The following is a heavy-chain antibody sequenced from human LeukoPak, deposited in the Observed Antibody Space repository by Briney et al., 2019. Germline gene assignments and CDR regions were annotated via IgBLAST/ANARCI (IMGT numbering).Heavy chain of an antibody. Sequence: ASVKVSCKASGYTFTSYDINWMRQATGQGLEWMGWMSPNSGNTGYAQKFQGRVTMTRDTSTGTAYLELSSLRSDDTAVYYCARESPRYYYDSSGYLMVYWGQGTLVTVSS. CDR1: GYTFTSYD. CDR3: ARESPRYYYDSSGYLMVY. J-gene: IGHJ4*02. D-gene: IGHD3-22*01. CDR2: MSPNSGNT. V-gene: IGHV1-8*01.